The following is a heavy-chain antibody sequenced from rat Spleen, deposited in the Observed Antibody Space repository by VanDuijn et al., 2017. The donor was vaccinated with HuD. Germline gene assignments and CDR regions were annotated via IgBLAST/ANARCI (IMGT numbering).Heavy chain of an antibody. D-gene: IGHD1-2*01. V-gene: IGHV5-7*01. CDR2: ISYDGSST. CDR1: GFTFSDYN. Sequence: EVQLVESGGGLVQPGRSLKLSCAASGFTFSDYNMAWVRQAPKKGLEWVATISYDGSSTYYRDSVKGRFTISRDNAKSTLYLQMDSLRSEDTATYYCARPFIAAPGWFAYWGQGTLVTVSS. J-gene: IGHJ3*01. CDR3: ARPFIAAPGWFAY.